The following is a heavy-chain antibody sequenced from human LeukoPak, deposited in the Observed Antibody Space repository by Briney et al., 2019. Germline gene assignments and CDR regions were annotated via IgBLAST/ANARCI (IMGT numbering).Heavy chain of an antibody. CDR2: FYTSGST. CDR3: ARGGSGWSKGGVYFDY. J-gene: IGHJ4*02. Sequence: SQTLSLTCSVSGGSISSGSYYWSWIRQPAGKGLEWIGRFYTSGSTYYNPSLKSRVTISVDTSKNQFSLKLSSVTAADTAVYYCARGGSGWSKGGVYFDYWGQGTLVTVSS. CDR1: GGSISSGSYY. D-gene: IGHD6-19*01. V-gene: IGHV4-61*02.